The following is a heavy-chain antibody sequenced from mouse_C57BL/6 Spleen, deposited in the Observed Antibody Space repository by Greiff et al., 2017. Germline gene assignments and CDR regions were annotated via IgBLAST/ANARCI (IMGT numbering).Heavy chain of an antibody. CDR3: MRHEGDYDYPYAMDY. CDR1: GFSFNTYA. V-gene: IGHV10-1*01. CDR2: IRSKSNNYAT. Sequence: EVKLMESGGGLVQPKGSLKLSCAASGFSFNTYAMNWVRQAPGKGLEWVARIRSKSNNYATYYADSGKDRFTISRDDSESMLYLQMNNLKTEDTDRYYCMRHEGDYDYPYAMDYWGQGTSVTVSS. D-gene: IGHD2-4*01. J-gene: IGHJ4*01.